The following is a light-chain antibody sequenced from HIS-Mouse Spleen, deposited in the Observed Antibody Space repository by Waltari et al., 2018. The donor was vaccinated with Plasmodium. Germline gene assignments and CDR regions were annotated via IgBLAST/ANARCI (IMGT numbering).Light chain of an antibody. CDR3: QVWDSSSDHPV. V-gene: IGLV3-21*02. CDR1: NIGSKS. CDR2: DDS. J-gene: IGLJ2*01. Sequence: SYVLTQPPSVSVAPGQTARITCGGNNIGSKSVHWYQQKPGQAPVLVVYDDSDRPSGIPEGFSGSNSGNTATLTIRRVEAGDEADYYCQVWDSSSDHPVFGGGTKLTVL.